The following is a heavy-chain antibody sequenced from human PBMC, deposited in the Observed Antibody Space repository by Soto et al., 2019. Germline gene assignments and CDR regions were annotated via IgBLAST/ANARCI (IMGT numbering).Heavy chain of an antibody. CDR3: ARPRSGSYSYFDY. V-gene: IGHV4-39*01. CDR1: DGSISSSSYY. J-gene: IGHJ4*02. Sequence: SETLSLTCTVSDGSISSSSYYWGWIRQPPGKGLEWIGSIYYSGSTYYNPSLKSRVTISVDTSKNQFSLKLSSVTAADTAVYYCARPRSGSYSYFDYWGQGTLVTLSS. CDR2: IYYSGST. D-gene: IGHD3-10*01.